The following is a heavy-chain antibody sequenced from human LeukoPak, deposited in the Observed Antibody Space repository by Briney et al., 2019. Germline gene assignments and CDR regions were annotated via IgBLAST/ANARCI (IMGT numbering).Heavy chain of an antibody. V-gene: IGHV4-39*01. CDR2: VYYSGST. J-gene: IGHJ4*02. Sequence: PSETLSLTCTVSGVSISSSNCYWGWIRQPPGKGLEWIGSVYYSGSTKYNPSLKSRVTISVETSKNQFSLRLSSVTAADTAVYYCARHLPYYYDSSGYSYFDYWGQGTLVTVSS. CDR1: GVSISSSNCY. CDR3: ARHLPYYYDSSGYSYFDY. D-gene: IGHD3-22*01.